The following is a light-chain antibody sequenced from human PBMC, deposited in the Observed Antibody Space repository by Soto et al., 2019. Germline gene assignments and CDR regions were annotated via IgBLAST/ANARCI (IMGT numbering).Light chain of an antibody. Sequence: QCVRTQPASVSGSPRQSITISCTGTGSDVGGYNYVSWYQQHPGKAPKLMIYGVTNRPSGVSNRFSGSKSGNTASLTISGLQAEDEADYYRSSYTSSSTLVFGTGTKVTVL. CDR1: GSDVGGYNY. V-gene: IGLV2-14*01. CDR3: SSYTSSSTLV. CDR2: GVT. J-gene: IGLJ1*01.